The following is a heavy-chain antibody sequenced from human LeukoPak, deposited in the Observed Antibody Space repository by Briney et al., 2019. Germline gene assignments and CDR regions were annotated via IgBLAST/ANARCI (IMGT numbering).Heavy chain of an antibody. CDR1: GFTSGFTFSSYY. J-gene: IGHJ6*02. D-gene: IGHD2/OR15-2a*01. V-gene: IGHV3-30*18. CDR2: VSYDESHQ. Sequence: PGGSLRLSCAASGFTSGFTFSSYYMAWVRQAPGKGLEWVAVVSYDESHQFYAKSVKGRFTISRDNAKNTLYLQMNSLRAEDTALYYCAKDQEYGNNGYYYYAMDVWGQGTTVTVSS. CDR3: AKDQEYGNNGYYYYAMDV.